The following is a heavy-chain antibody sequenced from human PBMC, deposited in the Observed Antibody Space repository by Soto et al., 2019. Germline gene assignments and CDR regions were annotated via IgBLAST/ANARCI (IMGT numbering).Heavy chain of an antibody. Sequence: GGSLRLSCEASGFTFNTYSMHWVRQPPGKGLEWLAAIWYDGTQKYYADSVKGRFIIPRDNSKKTLYLEMNSLRAEDTAVYYCARAGGTTVTGLWHFDSWGQGTMVTVYS. CDR1: GFTFNTYS. V-gene: IGHV3-33*01. D-gene: IGHD4-17*01. CDR2: IWYDGTQK. CDR3: ARAGGTTVTGLWHFDS. J-gene: IGHJ4*02.